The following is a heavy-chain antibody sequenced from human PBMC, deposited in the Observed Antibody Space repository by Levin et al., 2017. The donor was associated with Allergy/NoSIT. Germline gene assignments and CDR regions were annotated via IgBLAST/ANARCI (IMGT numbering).Heavy chain of an antibody. CDR3: TRAATGNYISDS. Sequence: PGGSLRLSCAASGFIFSDYYMDWVRQAPGKGLEWIARSRNKARGYTTEYAASVKGRFTVSRDDSTSSLYLQVNSLKSEDTAVYYCTRAATGNYISDSWGQGTLVTVSS. CDR2: SRNKARGYTT. V-gene: IGHV3-72*01. CDR1: GFIFSDYY. J-gene: IGHJ4*02. D-gene: IGHD4-11*01.